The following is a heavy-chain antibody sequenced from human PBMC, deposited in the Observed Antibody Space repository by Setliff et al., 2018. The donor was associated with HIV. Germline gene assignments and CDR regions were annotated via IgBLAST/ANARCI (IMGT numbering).Heavy chain of an antibody. CDR2: IYHSGNT. Sequence: SETLSLTCAVSGYSIRSGYYWGWIRQPPGKGLEWIGNIYHSGNTFHSPSLKSRVTISVHTSKNQFSLKLSSVTAADTAVYYCARRRSMPNNAFDIWGQGTMVTVSS. CDR1: GYSIRSGYY. J-gene: IGHJ3*02. D-gene: IGHD2-2*01. V-gene: IGHV4-38-2*01. CDR3: ARRRSMPNNAFDI.